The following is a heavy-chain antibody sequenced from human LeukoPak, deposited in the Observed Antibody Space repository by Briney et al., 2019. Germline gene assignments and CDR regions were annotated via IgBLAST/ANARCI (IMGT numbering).Heavy chain of an antibody. CDR1: GGSISSYY. V-gene: IGHV4-59*01. CDR3: ARGSKQRGYSSSWYGYYYMDV. CDR2: IYYSGST. Sequence: SETLSLTCTVSGGSISSYYWSWIRQPPGKGLEWIGYIYYSGSTNYNTSLKSRVTISVDTSKNQFSLKLSSVTAADTAVYYCARGSKQRGYSSSWYGYYYMDVWGKGTTVTVSS. D-gene: IGHD6-13*01. J-gene: IGHJ6*03.